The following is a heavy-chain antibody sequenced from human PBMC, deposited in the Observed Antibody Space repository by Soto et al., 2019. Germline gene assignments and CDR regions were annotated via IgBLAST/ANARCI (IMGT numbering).Heavy chain of an antibody. J-gene: IGHJ6*02. CDR3: ARGGFKRWLRLYSDYYYGMDV. Sequence: GGSLRLSCAASGFTFSSYSMNWVRQAPGKGLEWVSSISSSSSYIYYADSVKGRFTISRDNAKNSLYLQMNSLRAEGTAVYYCARGGFKRWLRLYSDYYYGMDVWGQGTTVTVSS. V-gene: IGHV3-21*01. CDR1: GFTFSSYS. CDR2: ISSSSSYI. D-gene: IGHD5-12*01.